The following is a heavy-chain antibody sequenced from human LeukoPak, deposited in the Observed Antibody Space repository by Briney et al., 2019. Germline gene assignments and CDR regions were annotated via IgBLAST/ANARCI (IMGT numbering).Heavy chain of an antibody. D-gene: IGHD3-16*01. Sequence: ASVKVSCKASGYSLSDNYLHWVRQAPGQRLEWMAWINPRNGEAKFAPRFQGRVTLTRDTSITTAYMELSRLRPDDTAVYYCARSQFRTTNSGAWGFQPWGQGTLVTVSS. V-gene: IGHV1-2*02. J-gene: IGHJ1*01. CDR1: GYSLSDNY. CDR3: ARSQFRTTNSGAWGFQP. CDR2: INPRNGEA.